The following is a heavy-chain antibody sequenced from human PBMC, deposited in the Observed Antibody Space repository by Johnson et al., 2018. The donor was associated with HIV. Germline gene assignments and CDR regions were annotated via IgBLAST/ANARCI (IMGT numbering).Heavy chain of an antibody. V-gene: IGHV3-9*01. D-gene: IGHD2-2*01. J-gene: IGHJ3*02. CDR3: AKDTRYCNSATCYGAFDM. CDR2: ISWNSGSI. CDR1: GFTFNDYA. Sequence: VQLVESGGGLVQPGRSLRLSCAASGFTFNDYAMHWVRQAPGKGLEWVSGISWNSGSIGYADSVKGRFTIYRDNAKKSLYLQMNSLRTEDTALYYCAKDTRYCNSATCYGAFDMWGQGTMVTVSS.